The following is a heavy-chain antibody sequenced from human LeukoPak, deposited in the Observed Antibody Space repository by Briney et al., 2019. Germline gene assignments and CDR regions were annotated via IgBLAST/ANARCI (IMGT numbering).Heavy chain of an antibody. CDR2: IYSGGSK. J-gene: IGHJ6*03. CDR1: GFTVVTNY. Sequence: GGSLRLSCAASGFTVVTNYINWVRQPPGEGLEWVSVIYSGGSKYYADSVKGRFTTSRDNSENTVYLQMNSLRAEDTAVYYCAKDGSRYLGYYYYYMDVWGKGTTVTISS. D-gene: IGHD3-9*01. CDR3: AKDGSRYLGYYYYYMDV. V-gene: IGHV3-53*01.